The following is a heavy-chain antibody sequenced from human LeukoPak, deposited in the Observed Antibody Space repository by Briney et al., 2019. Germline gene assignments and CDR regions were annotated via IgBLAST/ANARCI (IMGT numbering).Heavy chain of an antibody. V-gene: IGHV4-34*01. J-gene: IGHJ4*02. D-gene: IGHD6-6*01. Sequence: SETLSLTCAVYGGSFSGYYWSWIRQPPGKGLEWLGEINHSGSTNYNPSLKSRVTISVDTSKNQFSLKLSSVTAADTAVYYGARGRRSIAARFDYWGQGTLVTVSS. CDR1: GGSFSGYY. CDR3: ARGRRSIAARFDY. CDR2: INHSGST.